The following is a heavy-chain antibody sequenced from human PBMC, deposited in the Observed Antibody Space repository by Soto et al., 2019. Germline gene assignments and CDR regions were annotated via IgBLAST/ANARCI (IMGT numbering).Heavy chain of an antibody. CDR2: IGGRGNSA. CDR3: VREGRGSIDF. CDR1: GFIFTNYA. Sequence: GGSLRLSCAASGFIFTNYAMNWVRQAPGKGLEWVSVIGGRGNSAYYADSVQGRFTISRDNSKNTLSLQMSSLTADDTAIYYCVREGRGSIDFWCRGIMVTLSS. V-gene: IGHV3-23*01. D-gene: IGHD5-12*01. J-gene: IGHJ4*03.